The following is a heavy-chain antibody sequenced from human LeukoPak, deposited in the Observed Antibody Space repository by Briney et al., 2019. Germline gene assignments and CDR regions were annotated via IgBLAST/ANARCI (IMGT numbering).Heavy chain of an antibody. D-gene: IGHD6-13*01. CDR3: ARDRGRYSSSWYGY. CDR1: GFTFSSYS. J-gene: IGHJ4*02. CDR2: ISSSSSYI. V-gene: IGHV3-21*01. Sequence: GGSLRLSCAAPGFTFSSYSMNWVRQAPGKGLEWVSSISSSSSYIYYADSVKGRFTISRDNAKNSLYLQMNSLRAEDTAVYYCARDRGRYSSSWYGYWGQGTLVTVSS.